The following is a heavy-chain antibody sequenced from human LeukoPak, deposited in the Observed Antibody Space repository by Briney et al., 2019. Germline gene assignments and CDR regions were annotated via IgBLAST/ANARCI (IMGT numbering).Heavy chain of an antibody. CDR2: IYYSGRT. Sequence: SETLSLTCTVSGVSISSGSYYWGWIRQTPGKGLEWIGSIYYSGRTYYNPSLKGRVTISVDTSKNQFSLKLSSVTAADTAVYYCAREGYYDSRGNDAFDIWGQGTMVTVSS. V-gene: IGHV4-39*07. D-gene: IGHD3-22*01. CDR3: AREGYYDSRGNDAFDI. CDR1: GVSISSGSYY. J-gene: IGHJ3*02.